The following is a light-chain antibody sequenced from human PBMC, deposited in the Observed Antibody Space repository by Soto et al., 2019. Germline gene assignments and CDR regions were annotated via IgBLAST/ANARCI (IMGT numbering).Light chain of an antibody. Sequence: DIQMTQSPSTLSASVGDRVTITCRASQSISTGLAWYQQKPGKAPKLLIYKSSSLESGVPSRFSGSGSGTEFTLNISSLQPDDFATYSCQQYDTFGQGTKVEIK. J-gene: IGKJ1*01. CDR3: QQYDT. CDR1: QSISTG. CDR2: KSS. V-gene: IGKV1-5*03.